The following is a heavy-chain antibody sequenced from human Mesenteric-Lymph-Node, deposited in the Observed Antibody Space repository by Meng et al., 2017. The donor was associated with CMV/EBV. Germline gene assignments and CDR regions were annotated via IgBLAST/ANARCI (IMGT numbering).Heavy chain of an antibody. CDR1: GFTFRTYT. CDR2: ISGSGSTI. D-gene: IGHD2-2*01. V-gene: IGHV3-48*04. Sequence: GESLKISCAASGFTFRTYTMNWVRQAPGKGLEWVSYISGSGSTIYYADSVKGRFTISRDNAKNSLYLQMNSLRAEDTAVYYCAKKGCSSTNCPNWFDPWGQGTLVTVSS. J-gene: IGHJ5*02. CDR3: AKKGCSSTNCPNWFDP.